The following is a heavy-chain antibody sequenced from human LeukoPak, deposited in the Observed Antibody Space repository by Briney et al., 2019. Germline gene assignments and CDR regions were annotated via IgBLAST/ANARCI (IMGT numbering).Heavy chain of an antibody. V-gene: IGHV3-49*03. CDR1: GSTFGDYA. CDR2: IRSKAYGGTT. J-gene: IGHJ4*02. CDR3: TRDGEPPAMVLYYFDY. D-gene: IGHD5-18*01. Sequence: QTGGSLRLSCTASGSTFGDYAMSWFRQAPGKGLEWVGFIRSKAYGGTTEYAASVKGRFTISRDDSKSIAYLKMNSLKTEDTAVYYCTRDGEPPAMVLYYFDYWGQGTLVTVSS.